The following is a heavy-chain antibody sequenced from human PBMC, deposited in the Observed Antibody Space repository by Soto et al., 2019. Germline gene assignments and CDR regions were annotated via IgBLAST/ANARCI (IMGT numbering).Heavy chain of an antibody. CDR3: ARDGGGVTACWGYLDY. CDR2: IRFDGSNI. Sequence: QVQLVESGGGVVQPGRSLRLSCAASGSIFRGYGMHWIRQAPGKGLEWVAVIRFDGSNINYADSVMGRFTISRDNSKNTRDMEMNSLRVEERAVYYCARDGGGVTACWGYLDYWGQGTLVTVSS. CDR1: GSIFRGYG. D-gene: IGHD2-8*02. V-gene: IGHV3-33*01. J-gene: IGHJ4*02.